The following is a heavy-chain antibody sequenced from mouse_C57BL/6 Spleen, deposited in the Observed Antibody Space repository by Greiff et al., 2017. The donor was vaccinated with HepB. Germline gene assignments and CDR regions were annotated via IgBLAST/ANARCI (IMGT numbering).Heavy chain of an antibody. J-gene: IGHJ1*03. CDR3: ARWGTTVVDWYFDV. CDR1: GYTFTSYW. V-gene: IGHV1-53*01. CDR2: INPSNGGT. Sequence: QVQLQQPGPELVQPGASVKLSCKASGYTFTSYWMHWVKQRPVQGLEWIGNINPSNGGTNYNEQFKSKATLTVDKSSSTAYMQLSSLTSEDSAVYYCARWGTTVVDWYFDVWGTGTTVTVSS. D-gene: IGHD1-1*01.